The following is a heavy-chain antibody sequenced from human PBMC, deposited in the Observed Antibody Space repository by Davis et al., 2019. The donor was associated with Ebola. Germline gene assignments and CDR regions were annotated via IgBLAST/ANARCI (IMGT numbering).Heavy chain of an antibody. J-gene: IGHJ4*02. D-gene: IGHD2-2*01. Sequence: PGGSLRLSCAASGFSFSSYWMHWVRQAPGKGLVWVSNIKSDGSTTNYADSVKGRFTISRDNARNTVSLQMNSLRAEDTALYYCARSSYQPDYWGQGTLVTVSS. CDR1: GFSFSSYW. CDR3: ARSSYQPDY. V-gene: IGHV3-74*01. CDR2: IKSDGSTT.